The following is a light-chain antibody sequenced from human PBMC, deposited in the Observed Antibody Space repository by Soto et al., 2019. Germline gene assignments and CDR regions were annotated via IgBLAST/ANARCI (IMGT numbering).Light chain of an antibody. CDR3: SSYTTSSTYV. J-gene: IGLJ1*01. CDR1: SSDVGGYNY. CDR2: DVS. V-gene: IGLV2-14*01. Sequence: QSVLTMPASVSGSPGQSITISCTGTSSDVGGYNYVSWYQQHPGKAPKLMIYDVSNRPSGVSNRFSGSKSGYTASLTISGLQAEDEADYYCSSYTTSSTYVFGTGTKVTVL.